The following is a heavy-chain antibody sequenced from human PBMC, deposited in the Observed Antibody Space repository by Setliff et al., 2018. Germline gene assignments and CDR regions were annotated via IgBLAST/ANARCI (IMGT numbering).Heavy chain of an antibody. V-gene: IGHV1-18*01. Sequence: ASVKVSCKASGYTFSTYGITWVRQAPGQGLEWMGWISAYNGNTNYAQKLQGRVTMTTDTSTSTAYMELRSLRSDDTAVYYCARTVYYDSSGYGVWVQGTQVTVSS. D-gene: IGHD3-22*01. CDR3: ARTVYYDSSGYGV. CDR1: GYTFSTYG. CDR2: ISAYNGNT. J-gene: IGHJ4*02.